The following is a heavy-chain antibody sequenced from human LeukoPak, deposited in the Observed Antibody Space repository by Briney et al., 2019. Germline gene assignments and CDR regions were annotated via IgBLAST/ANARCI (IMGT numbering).Heavy chain of an antibody. J-gene: IGHJ5*02. CDR2: ILDDVSNK. CDR1: GFTFSSYG. V-gene: IGHV3-30*02. CDR3: AKDVSSSWFDP. D-gene: IGHD6-19*01. Sequence: GGSLRLSCAASGFTFSSYGMHWVRQAPGKGLEWVAFILDDVSNKYYADSVKGRFTISRDNSKNTLYLQMNSLRAEDPAVYYCAKDVSSSWFDPWGQGTLVTVS.